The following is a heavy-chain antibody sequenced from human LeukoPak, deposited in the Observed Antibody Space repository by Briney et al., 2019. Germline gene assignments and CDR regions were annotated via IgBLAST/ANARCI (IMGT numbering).Heavy chain of an antibody. D-gene: IGHD3-3*01. CDR1: GFTFSSYS. Sequence: GGSLRLSCAASGFTFSSYSMNWVRQAPGKGLEWVSSISSSSSNIYYADSVKGRFTISRDNAKNSLYLQMNSLRAEDTAVYYCARARDGYYPPFDYWGQGTLVTVSS. CDR3: ARARDGYYPPFDY. J-gene: IGHJ4*02. CDR2: ISSSSSNI. V-gene: IGHV3-21*01.